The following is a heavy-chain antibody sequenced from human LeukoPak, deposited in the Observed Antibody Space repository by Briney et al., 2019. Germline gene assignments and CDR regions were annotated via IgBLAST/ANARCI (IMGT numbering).Heavy chain of an antibody. D-gene: IGHD4/OR15-4a*01. CDR1: GFIFSSYS. J-gene: IGHJ4*02. CDR2: ISSSSTYI. CDR3: ARRAGAYSHPYDY. Sequence: GGSLRLSCAASGFIFSSYSMNWVRQAPGKGLEWVSSISSSSTYIYYADSVKGRFTISRDNAKNSLYPQMNSLRAEDTAVYYCARRAGAYSHPYDYWGQGTLVTVSS. V-gene: IGHV3-21*04.